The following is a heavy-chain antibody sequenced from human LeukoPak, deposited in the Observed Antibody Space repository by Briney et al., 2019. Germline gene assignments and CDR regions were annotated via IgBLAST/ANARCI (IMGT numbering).Heavy chain of an antibody. CDR1: GFIFSNYG. D-gene: IGHD6-19*01. V-gene: IGHV3-33*01. CDR2: IWYDGRTK. Sequence: GGSLRLSCAVSGFIFSNYGMHWVRQAPGKGLEWVALIWYDGRTKFHADSVRGRFTISRDNSANSLYLQMSSLRVEDTAVYYCAREWGRIAVAGGPGYWGQGALVTVSS. CDR3: AREWGRIAVAGGPGY. J-gene: IGHJ4*02.